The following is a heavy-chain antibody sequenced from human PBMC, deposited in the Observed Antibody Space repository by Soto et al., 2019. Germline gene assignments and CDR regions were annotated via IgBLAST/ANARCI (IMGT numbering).Heavy chain of an antibody. Sequence: ETLSLTCVVYGGSFSGYYWSWIRQPPGKGLEWIGEINHSGSTNYNPSLKSRVTISVGTSKNQFSLKLSSVTAADAAVYYSPSCAVAAGGVSHYCHYYMEVWRKATPVTLCS. CDR1: GGSFSGYY. CDR3: PSCAVAAGGVSHYCHYYMEV. D-gene: IGHD2-2*01. J-gene: IGHJ6*03. V-gene: IGHV4-34*03. CDR2: INHSGST.